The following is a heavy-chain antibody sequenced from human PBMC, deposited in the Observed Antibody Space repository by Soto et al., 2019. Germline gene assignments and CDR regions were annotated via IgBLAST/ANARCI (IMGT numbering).Heavy chain of an antibody. V-gene: IGHV4-59*01. J-gene: IGHJ4*02. CDR2: IYYSGST. CDR3: ARQRGAYYDILTGPYYFDY. Sequence: SETLSLTCTVSGGSISSYYWSWIRQPPGKGLEWIGYIYYSGSTNYNPSLKSRVTISVDTSKNQFSLKLSSVTAADTAVYYCARQRGAYYDILTGPYYFDYWGQGTLVTVSS. CDR1: GGSISSYY. D-gene: IGHD3-9*01.